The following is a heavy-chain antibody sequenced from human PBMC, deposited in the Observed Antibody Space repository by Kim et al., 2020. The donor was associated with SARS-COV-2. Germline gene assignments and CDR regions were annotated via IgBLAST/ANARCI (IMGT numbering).Heavy chain of an antibody. J-gene: IGHJ6*02. CDR1: GGSISSSSYY. CDR2: IYYSGST. CDR3: ARDRRSSGYYLVHYYYYYGMDV. Sequence: SETLSLTCTVSGGSISSSSYYWGWIRQPPGKGLEWIGSIYYSGSTYYNPSLKSRVTISVDTSKNQFSLKLSSVTAADTAVYYCARDRRSSGYYLVHYYYYYGMDVWGQGTTVTVSS. V-gene: IGHV4-39*07. D-gene: IGHD3-22*01.